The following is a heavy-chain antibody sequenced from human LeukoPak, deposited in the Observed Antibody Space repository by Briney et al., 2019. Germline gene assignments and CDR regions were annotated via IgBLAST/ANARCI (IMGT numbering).Heavy chain of an antibody. CDR1: GGXISTYY. V-gene: IGHV4-59*01. J-gene: IGHJ6*02. CDR3: ARSYDGRGYYYFGMDV. CDR2: IYYSGTT. Sequence: PSETLSLTCTVSGGXISTYYWSWIRQPPGKGLEWIGFIYYSGTTDYNPSLKSRATISLDTSKKQFSLKLNSVTAADTAVYYCARSYDGRGYYYFGMDVWGQGTTVTVSS. D-gene: IGHD3-22*01.